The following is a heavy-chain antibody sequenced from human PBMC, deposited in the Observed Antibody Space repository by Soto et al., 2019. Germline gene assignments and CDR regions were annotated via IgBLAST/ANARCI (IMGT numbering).Heavy chain of an antibody. CDR3: ARDRSPGIAAAGTWNWFDP. CDR1: GDSVSSNSAA. V-gene: IGHV6-1*01. D-gene: IGHD6-13*01. Sequence: PSPTLSLPCAISGDSVSSNSAAWNWIRQSPSRGLEWLGRTYYRSKWYNDYAVSVKSRITINPDTSKNQFSLQLNSVTPEDTAVYYCARDRSPGIAAAGTWNWFDPWGQGTLGTGS. CDR2: TYYRSKWYN. J-gene: IGHJ5*02.